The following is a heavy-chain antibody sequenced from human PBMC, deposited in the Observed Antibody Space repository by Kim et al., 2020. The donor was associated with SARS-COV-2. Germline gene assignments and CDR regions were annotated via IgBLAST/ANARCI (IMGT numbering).Heavy chain of an antibody. J-gene: IGHJ6*03. D-gene: IGHD6-6*01. CDR2: IYYSGST. V-gene: IGHV4-39*01. CDR1: GGSISSSSYY. CDR3: VREYSSSSDEYYYYYYYMDV. Sequence: SETLSLTCTVSGGSISSSSYYWGWIRQPPGKGLEWIGSIYYSGSTYYNPSLKSRVTISVDTSKNQFSLKLSSVTAADTAVYYCVREYSSSSDEYYYYYYYMDVWGKGTTVTVSS.